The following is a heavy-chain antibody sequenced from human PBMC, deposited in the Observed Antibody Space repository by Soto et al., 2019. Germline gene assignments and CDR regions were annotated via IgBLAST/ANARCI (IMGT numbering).Heavy chain of an antibody. V-gene: IGHV1-2*02. CDR1: GYTFTGYY. CDR3: ARVGIAARRRLVQESPPRFDP. J-gene: IGHJ5*02. CDR2: ITPNSGGT. Sequence: QVQLVQSGAEVKKPGASVKVSCKASGYTFTGYYMHWVRQAPGQGLEWVGWITPNSGGTNYAQKFQRRVTMTRDTSNSTAYMELSRLRSDDTAVYYCARVGIAARRRLVQESPPRFDPWGQGTLVTVSS. D-gene: IGHD6-6*01.